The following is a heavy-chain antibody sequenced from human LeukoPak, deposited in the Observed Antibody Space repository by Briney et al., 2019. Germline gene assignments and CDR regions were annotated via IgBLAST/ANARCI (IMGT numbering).Heavy chain of an antibody. CDR2: IRSSGSTI. D-gene: IGHD3-22*01. V-gene: IGHV3-11*04. CDR3: ARDSTSGYYYDSSGSPFDY. J-gene: IGHJ4*02. CDR1: GFTFSDYY. Sequence: GGSLRLSCAASGFTFSDYYMSWIRQAPGKGLEWVSYIRSSGSTIYYADSVKGRFTISRDNAKNSLYLQMNSLRAEDTAVYYCARDSTSGYYYDSSGSPFDYWGQGTLVTVSS.